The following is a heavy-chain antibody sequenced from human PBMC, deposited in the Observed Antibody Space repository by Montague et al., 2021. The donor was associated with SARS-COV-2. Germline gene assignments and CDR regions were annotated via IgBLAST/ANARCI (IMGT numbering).Heavy chain of an antibody. CDR2: IYYSGST. Sequence: SETLSLTCTVSGGSISSYYWSWIRQPPGKGLEWIGYIYYSGSTNYNPSLKSRVTISVDTSKNQFSLKLSSVTAADTAVYYCARASITIFGVADYGMDVWGQGTTVTVSS. D-gene: IGHD3-3*01. J-gene: IGHJ6*02. CDR1: GGSISSYY. CDR3: ARASITIFGVADYGMDV. V-gene: IGHV4-59*08.